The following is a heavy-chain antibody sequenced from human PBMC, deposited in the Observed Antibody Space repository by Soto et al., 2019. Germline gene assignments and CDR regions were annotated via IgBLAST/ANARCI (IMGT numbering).Heavy chain of an antibody. Sequence: SETLSLTCNVSGDSVSSGSYYWTWVRQPPGKGLEWIGNIYYSGTTNYNPSLQNRVTISIDTSKNQYSLKLTSVTAADAALYYGARDIRGYSRALGYWGQGTQVTVSS. CDR1: GDSVSSGSYY. CDR2: IYYSGTT. J-gene: IGHJ4*02. V-gene: IGHV4-61*01. D-gene: IGHD5-18*01. CDR3: ARDIRGYSRALGY.